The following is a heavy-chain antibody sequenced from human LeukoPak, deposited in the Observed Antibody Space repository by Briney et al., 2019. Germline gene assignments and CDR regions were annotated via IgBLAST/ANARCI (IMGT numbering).Heavy chain of an antibody. J-gene: IGHJ6*02. CDR3: ARDLPHGSGSSSYYYYGMDV. D-gene: IGHD3-10*01. V-gene: IGHV1-18*01. CDR1: GYTFTSYG. Sequence: ASVKVSCKASGYTFTSYGISWVRQAPGQGLEWMGWISAYNGSTNYAQKLQGRVTMTTDTSTSTAYMELRSLRSDDTAVYYCARDLPHGSGSSSYYYYGMDVWGQGTTVTVSS. CDR2: ISAYNGST.